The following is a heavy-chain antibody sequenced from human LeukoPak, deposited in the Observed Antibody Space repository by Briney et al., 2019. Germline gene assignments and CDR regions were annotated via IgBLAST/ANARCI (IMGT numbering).Heavy chain of an antibody. Sequence: PSETLSLTCSVSDDSISIYYWSWIRQPPGKGLEWIGYIYYSGSTAYNPSLKSRLTISLDTSKNQFSLKLNSVTAADTAVYYCARGRSGHGGLDYWGQGTLVTVSS. D-gene: IGHD3-10*01. CDR1: DDSISIYY. J-gene: IGHJ4*02. CDR2: IYYSGST. CDR3: ARGRSGHGGLDY. V-gene: IGHV4-59*01.